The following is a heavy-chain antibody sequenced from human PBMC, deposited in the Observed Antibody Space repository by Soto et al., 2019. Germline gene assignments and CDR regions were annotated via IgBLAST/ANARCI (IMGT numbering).Heavy chain of an antibody. CDR3: VRGASGGGYMDV. Sequence: EVQLVESGGGLVQPGGSLRLSCAASGFTFNDHYMDWVRQAPGKGLEWVGRTRNKTISNITDYAASVKGRFTISRDGSKNSLYRQMTSLETEDTAVYYCVRGASGGGYMDVWGKGTTVTVSS. J-gene: IGHJ6*03. V-gene: IGHV3-72*01. CDR1: GFTFNDHY. CDR2: TRNKTISNIT. D-gene: IGHD3-10*01.